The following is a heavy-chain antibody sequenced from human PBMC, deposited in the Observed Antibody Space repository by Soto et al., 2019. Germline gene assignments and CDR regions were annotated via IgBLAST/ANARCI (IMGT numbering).Heavy chain of an antibody. CDR3: AGYDDYVWGSYSWFDP. Sequence: QVQLQELGPGLVKPSETLSLTCTVSGGSVSSGSYYWSWIRQPPGKGLEWIGYIYYSGSTNYNPPLKSRVTISVDTSKNQFSLKLSSVTAADTAVYYCAGYDDYVWGSYSWFDPWGQGTLVTVSS. J-gene: IGHJ5*02. CDR2: IYYSGST. V-gene: IGHV4-61*01. CDR1: GGSVSSGSYY. D-gene: IGHD3-16*01.